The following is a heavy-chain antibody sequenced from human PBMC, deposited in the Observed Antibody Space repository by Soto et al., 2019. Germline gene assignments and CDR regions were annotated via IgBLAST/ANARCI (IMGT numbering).Heavy chain of an antibody. J-gene: IGHJ6*02. CDR2: IYYSGST. Sequence: SETLSLTCTVSGGSISSGGYYWSWIRQHPEKGLEWIGYIYYSGSTYYNPSLKSRVTISVDTSKNQFSLKLSSVTAADTAVYYCARDPRGIAAAGPHFYGMDVWGQGTTVTVSS. V-gene: IGHV4-31*03. D-gene: IGHD6-13*01. CDR1: GGSISSGGYY. CDR3: ARDPRGIAAAGPHFYGMDV.